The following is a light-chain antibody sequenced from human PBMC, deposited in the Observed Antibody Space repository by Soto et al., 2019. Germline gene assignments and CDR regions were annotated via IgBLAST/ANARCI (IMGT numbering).Light chain of an antibody. CDR2: GAS. V-gene: IGKV3-11*01. Sequence: IVMPPAPGTRAQSPGLRATLSCSSNRRGSSSNLAWYQQKPGQAPRLLIYGASNRATGIPARFSGSGSGTEFTLTISSLEPEDFAVYYCQQRSNWPPITFGQGTRLEIK. J-gene: IGKJ5*01. CDR1: RRGSSSN. CDR3: QQRSNWPPIT.